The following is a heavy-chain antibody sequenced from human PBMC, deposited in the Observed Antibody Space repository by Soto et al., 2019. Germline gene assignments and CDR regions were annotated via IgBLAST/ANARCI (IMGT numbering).Heavy chain of an antibody. CDR2: ISSSSSYT. Sequence: PGGSLRLSCAASGFTFSDYYMSWIRQAPGKGLEWVSYISSSSSYTNYADSVKGRFTISRDNAKNSLYLQMNSLRAEDTAVYYCARDSPSGQWLLYRTRYYGMDVWCQVPTVTDSS. CDR1: GFTFSDYY. D-gene: IGHD3-3*01. J-gene: IGHJ6*02. V-gene: IGHV3-11*06. CDR3: ARDSPSGQWLLYRTRYYGMDV.